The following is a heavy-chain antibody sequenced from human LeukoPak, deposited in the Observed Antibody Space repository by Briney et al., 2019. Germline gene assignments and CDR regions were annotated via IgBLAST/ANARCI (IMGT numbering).Heavy chain of an antibody. D-gene: IGHD3-22*01. CDR2: ISSSSSYI. CDR1: GFTFSSYI. Sequence: TGGSLRLSCAASGFTFSSYIMNWVRQAPGKGLEWVSSISSSSSYIYYADSVKGRFTISRDNAKNSLYLQMNSLRAEDTAVYYCARDPNYYDSSGYSPWGQGTLVTVSS. V-gene: IGHV3-21*01. CDR3: ARDPNYYDSSGYSP. J-gene: IGHJ4*02.